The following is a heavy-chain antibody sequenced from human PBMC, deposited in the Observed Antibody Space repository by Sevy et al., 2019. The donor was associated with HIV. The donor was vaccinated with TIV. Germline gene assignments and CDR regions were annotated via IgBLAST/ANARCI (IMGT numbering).Heavy chain of an antibody. CDR3: AKHTIAVVGDAFDI. CDR1: GFTFNNYA. Sequence: GGSLRLSCAATGFTFNNYAMNWVRQAPGKGLEWVSAISGPVGDTYYADSVKGRFTISRDNSKNTLYLQMNSLRAADTALYYCAKHTIAVVGDAFDIWGQGTMVTVSS. D-gene: IGHD6-19*01. V-gene: IGHV3-23*01. J-gene: IGHJ3*02. CDR2: ISGPVGDT.